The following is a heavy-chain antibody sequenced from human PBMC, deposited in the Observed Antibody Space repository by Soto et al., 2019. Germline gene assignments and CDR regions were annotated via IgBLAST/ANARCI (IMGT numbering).Heavy chain of an antibody. CDR1: GFSLSTSGVG. CDR3: AHRQVHYYDSSGYYSQGDYFDY. CDR2: IYWDDDK. J-gene: IGHJ4*02. D-gene: IGHD3-22*01. V-gene: IGHV2-5*02. Sequence: QITLKESGPTLVKPTQTLTLTCTFSGFSLSTSGVGVGWIRQPPGKALEWLALIYWDDDKRYSPSLKSRLTITKDTAKNQMVLTMTNMDPVDTATYYCAHRQVHYYDSSGYYSQGDYFDYWGQGTLVTVSS.